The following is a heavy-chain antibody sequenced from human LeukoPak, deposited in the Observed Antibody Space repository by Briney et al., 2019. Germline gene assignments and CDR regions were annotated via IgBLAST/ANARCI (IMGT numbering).Heavy chain of an antibody. J-gene: IGHJ4*02. Sequence: PGRSLGLSCAASGFTFDDYAMHWVRQAPGKGLEWVSGISWNSGSIGYADSVKGRFTISRDNAKNSLYLQMNSRRAEDTALYYCAKDIAGEMATPFDYWGQGTLVTVSS. CDR2: ISWNSGSI. CDR3: AKDIAGEMATPFDY. V-gene: IGHV3-9*01. CDR1: GFTFDDYA. D-gene: IGHD5-24*01.